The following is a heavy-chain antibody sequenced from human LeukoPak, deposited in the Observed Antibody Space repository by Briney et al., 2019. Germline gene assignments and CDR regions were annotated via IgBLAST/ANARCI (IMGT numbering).Heavy chain of an antibody. CDR1: GYTFTSYD. CDR2: MNPNSGNT. J-gene: IGHJ4*02. CDR3: ARAHRIGRMRSSSTSY. D-gene: IGHD2-2*01. Sequence: GASVKVSCKASGYTFTSYDINWVRQATGQGLEWIGWMNPNSGNTGYAQKFQGRVTMTRNTSISTAYMELSSLRSEDTAVYYCARAHRIGRMRSSSTSYWGQGTLVTVSS. V-gene: IGHV1-8*01.